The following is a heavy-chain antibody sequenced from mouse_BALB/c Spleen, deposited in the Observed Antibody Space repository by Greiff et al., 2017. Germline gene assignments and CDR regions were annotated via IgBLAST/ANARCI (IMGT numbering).Heavy chain of an antibody. CDR1: GFTFSSYT. Sequence: EVMLVESGGGLVKPGGSLKLSCAASGFTFSSYTMSWVRQTPEKRLEWVATISSGGSYTYYPDSVKGRFTISRDNAKNTLYLQMSSLKSEDTAMYYCTRNRYDVGDYWGQGTTLTVSS. CDR3: TRNRYDVGDY. D-gene: IGHD2-14*01. J-gene: IGHJ2*01. V-gene: IGHV5-6-4*01. CDR2: ISSGGSYT.